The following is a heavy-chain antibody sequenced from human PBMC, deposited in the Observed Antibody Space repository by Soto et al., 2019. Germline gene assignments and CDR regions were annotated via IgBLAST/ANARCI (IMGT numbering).Heavy chain of an antibody. Sequence: SVKVSCKASGYTFNGYYMHWVRQAPGQGLEWMGGTIPIFGTANYAQKFQGRVTITADKYTSTAYMELSSLRSEDTAVYYCARVMEDAFDIWGQGTMVNVSS. J-gene: IGHJ3*02. CDR3: ARVMEDAFDI. D-gene: IGHD1-1*01. CDR2: TIPIFGTA. V-gene: IGHV1-69*06. CDR1: GYTFNGYY.